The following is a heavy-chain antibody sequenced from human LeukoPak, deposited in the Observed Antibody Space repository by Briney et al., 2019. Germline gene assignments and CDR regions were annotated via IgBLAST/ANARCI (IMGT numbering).Heavy chain of an antibody. CDR3: AGRGYSGWSYYYYYMDV. CDR1: GGTFSSYA. J-gene: IGHJ6*03. D-gene: IGHD6-19*01. V-gene: IGHV1-69*05. CDR2: IIPIFGTA. Sequence: SVKVSCKASGGTFSSYAISWVRQAPGQGLEWMGGIIPIFGTANYAQKFQGRVTITTDESTSTAYMELSSLRSEDTAVYYCAGRGYSGWSYYYYYMDVSGKGTTVTVSS.